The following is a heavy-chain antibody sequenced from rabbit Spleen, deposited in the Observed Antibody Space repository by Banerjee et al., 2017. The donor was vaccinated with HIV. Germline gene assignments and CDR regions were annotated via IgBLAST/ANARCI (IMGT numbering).Heavy chain of an antibody. J-gene: IGHJ4*01. Sequence: QEQLEESGGGLVQPEGSLTLACTASGFSFSSSYWICWVRQAPGKGLEWIACIWTGTVTITYYANWAKGRFTISKTSSTTVTLQVTSLTAADTAKYFCARGDSTTRGGSLWGPGTLVTVS. D-gene: IGHD1-1*01. V-gene: IGHV1S45*01. CDR2: IWTGTVTIT. CDR1: GFSFSSSYW. CDR3: ARGDSTTRGGSL.